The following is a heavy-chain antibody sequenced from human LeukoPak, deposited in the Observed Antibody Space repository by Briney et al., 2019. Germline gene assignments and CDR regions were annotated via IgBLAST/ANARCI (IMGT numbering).Heavy chain of an antibody. CDR3: ARGYCTDGVCSVYYYYYMDV. D-gene: IGHD2-8*01. CDR2: ISSSSSYI. Sequence: GGSLRLSCAASGFSFSSNSMNWVRQAPGKGLEWVSSISSSSSYIYYADSVKGRFTISRDNAKNSLYLQMNSPRAEDTAVYYCARGYCTDGVCSVYYYYYMDVWGKGTTVTVSS. J-gene: IGHJ6*03. CDR1: GFSFSSNS. V-gene: IGHV3-21*01.